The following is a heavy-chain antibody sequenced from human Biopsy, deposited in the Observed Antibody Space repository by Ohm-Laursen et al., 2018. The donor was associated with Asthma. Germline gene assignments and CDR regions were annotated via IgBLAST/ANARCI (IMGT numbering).Heavy chain of an antibody. CDR2: INSVFGTT. CDR3: ARKAGSCISRTCYSLDF. J-gene: IGHJ4*02. V-gene: IGHV1-69*13. D-gene: IGHD2-2*01. CDR1: GGTFNTYV. Sequence: SVKVSCKSLGGTFNTYVIGWVRQAPGQGLEWMGGINSVFGTTTYPQKFQDRVTITADDSTSTVYMELSSLRSEDTAVYYCARKAGSCISRTCYSLDFWGQGTLVTGSS.